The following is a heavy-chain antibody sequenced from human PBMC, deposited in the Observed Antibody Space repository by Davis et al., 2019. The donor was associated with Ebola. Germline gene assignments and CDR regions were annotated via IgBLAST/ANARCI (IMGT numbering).Heavy chain of an antibody. Sequence: MPSETLSLTCTVSGGSISSSSYYWGWIRQPPGKGLEWIGSIYYSGSTYYNPSLKSRVTISVDTSKNQFSLKLSSVTAADTAVYYCARGIVVVTAIEGDYYYYGMDVWGQGTTVTVSS. V-gene: IGHV4-39*01. J-gene: IGHJ6*02. CDR2: IYYSGST. D-gene: IGHD2-21*02. CDR1: GGSISSSSYY. CDR3: ARGIVVVTAIEGDYYYYGMDV.